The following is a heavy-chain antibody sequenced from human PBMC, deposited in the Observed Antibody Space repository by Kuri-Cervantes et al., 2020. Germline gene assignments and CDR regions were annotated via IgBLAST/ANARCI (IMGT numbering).Heavy chain of an antibody. J-gene: IGHJ6*03. CDR3: VRGSGWYRDYYYQKDV. Sequence: SETLSLTCAVSGYSISSGYYWGWIRQPPGKGLEWIGNIYHSGSTYYNPSLKSRVTILVDTSKNQFSLKLNSVTAADTAVYYCVRGSGWYRDYYYQKDVWGKGTTVTVSS. V-gene: IGHV4-38-2*01. CDR1: GYSISSGYY. D-gene: IGHD6-19*01. CDR2: IYHSGST.